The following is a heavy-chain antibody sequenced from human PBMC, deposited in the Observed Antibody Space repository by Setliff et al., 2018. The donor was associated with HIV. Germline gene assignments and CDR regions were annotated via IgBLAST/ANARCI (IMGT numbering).Heavy chain of an antibody. CDR2: MNPNSGAT. J-gene: IGHJ4*02. Sequence: ASVKVSCKTSGHPFSNYDIIWVRRATGQGLEWMGWMNPNSGATGYAQKFKDRFIMTRDTSISTAYMELSSLTSEDTAVYYCARQPRWLQFPRYFDYWGQGTLVTVSS. D-gene: IGHD5-12*01. CDR1: GHPFSNYD. V-gene: IGHV1-8*01. CDR3: ARQPRWLQFPRYFDY.